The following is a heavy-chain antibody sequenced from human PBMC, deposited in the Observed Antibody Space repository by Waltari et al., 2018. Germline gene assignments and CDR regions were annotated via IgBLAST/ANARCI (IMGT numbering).Heavy chain of an antibody. CDR1: GLTFGDYA. CDR2: IRSKTYGGTT. J-gene: IGHJ4*02. V-gene: IGHV3-49*03. CDR3: TRVSGYTYGPDFDY. Sequence: DVQLAESGGGLVQPGRSLTLSCTTSGLTFGDYAMSWLRQAPGKGLEWVGFIRSKTYGGTTEYGASVKGRFSISRDDSKSIAYLQMNSLKTEDTAIYYCTRVSGYTYGPDFDYWGQGTLVTVSS. D-gene: IGHD5-18*01.